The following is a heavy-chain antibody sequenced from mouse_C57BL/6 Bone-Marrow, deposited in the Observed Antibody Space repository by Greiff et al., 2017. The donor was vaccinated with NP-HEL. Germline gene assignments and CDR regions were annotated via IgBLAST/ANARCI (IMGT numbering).Heavy chain of an antibody. J-gene: IGHJ3*01. CDR1: GYAFSNYW. V-gene: IGHV1-80*01. CDR3: ARGDY. CDR2: IYPGDGDT. Sequence: QVQLQQSGAELVKPGASVKLSCKASGYAFSNYWMNWVNQRPGKGLEWIGQIYPGDGDTNYNGKFKDKATLTAYKSSSTPYMQLSRLTSDDSAVYFCARGDYWGQGTLVTVSA.